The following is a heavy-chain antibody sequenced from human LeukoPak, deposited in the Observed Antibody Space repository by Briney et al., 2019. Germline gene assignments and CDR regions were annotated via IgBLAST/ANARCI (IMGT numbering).Heavy chain of an antibody. CDR2: IWYDGSNK. V-gene: IGHV3-33*01. D-gene: IGHD3-22*01. J-gene: IGHJ4*02. CDR3: ARDSNYYDSSGYPN. CDR1: GFTFSSYG. Sequence: PGGSLRLSCAASGFTFSSYGMHWVRQAPGKGLEWVAVIWYDGSNKYYADTVKGRFTISRDNSKNTLYLQMNSLRAEDTAVYYCARDSNYYDSSGYPNWGQGTLVTVSS.